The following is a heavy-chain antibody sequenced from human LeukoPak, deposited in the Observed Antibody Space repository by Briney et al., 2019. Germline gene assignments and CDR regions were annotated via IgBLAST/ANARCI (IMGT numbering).Heavy chain of an antibody. CDR1: GSSIGPYS. CDR2: IYTTGST. J-gene: IGHJ3*02. CDR3: ARHRAATATITDDAFDI. D-gene: IGHD5-24*01. V-gene: IGHV4-4*09. Sequence: SETLSLTCTVSGSSIGPYSWSWIRQPPGKGLEWVGHIYTTGSTHYNPSLKSRVTMSLDTSKNQLSLRLSSVTAADTAVFYCARHRAATATITDDAFDIWGQGTMVTVSS.